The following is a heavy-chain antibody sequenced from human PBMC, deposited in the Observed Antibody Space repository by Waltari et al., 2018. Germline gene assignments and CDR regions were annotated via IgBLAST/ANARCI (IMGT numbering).Heavy chain of an antibody. CDR1: GGSFSGYY. Sequence: QVQLQQWGAGLLKPSETLSPTCAVYGGSFSGYYWSWIRQPPGNGLGWIGEINHSGSTNYNPSLKSRVTISVDTSKNQFSLKLSSVTAADTAVYYCARRALTMVRGTPPWVASWFDPWGQGTLVTVSS. J-gene: IGHJ5*02. D-gene: IGHD3-10*01. CDR2: INHSGST. CDR3: ARRALTMVRGTPPWVASWFDP. V-gene: IGHV4-34*01.